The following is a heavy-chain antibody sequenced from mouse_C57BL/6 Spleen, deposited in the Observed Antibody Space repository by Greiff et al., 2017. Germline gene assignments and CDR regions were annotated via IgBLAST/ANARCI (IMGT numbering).Heavy chain of an antibody. V-gene: IGHV5-6*01. CDR3: ARYYDGSSYYFDY. J-gene: IGHJ2*01. Sequence: VQVVESGGDLVKPGGSLKLSCAASGFTFSSYGMSWVRQTPDKRLEWVATISSGGSYTYYPDSVKGRFTISRDNAKNTLYLQMSSLKSEDTAMXYCARYYDGSSYYFDYWGQGTTRTVSS. CDR2: ISSGGSYT. D-gene: IGHD1-1*01. CDR1: GFTFSSYG.